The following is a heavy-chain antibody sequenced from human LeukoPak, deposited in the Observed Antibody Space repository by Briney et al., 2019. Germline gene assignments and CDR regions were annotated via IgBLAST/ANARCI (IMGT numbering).Heavy chain of an antibody. J-gene: IGHJ3*02. CDR2: IYYSGST. CDR1: GGSISSSYS. Sequence: SETLSLTCTVSGGSISSSYSWGWIRQPPGKGLEWIGNIYYSGSTYYNSSLKSRVTISVDTSKNQFSLMLSSVTAADTAVYHCSRGGGSDSSPRINAFDIWGQGTMLTVSS. V-gene: IGHV4-39*07. D-gene: IGHD3-22*01. CDR3: SRGGGSDSSPRINAFDI.